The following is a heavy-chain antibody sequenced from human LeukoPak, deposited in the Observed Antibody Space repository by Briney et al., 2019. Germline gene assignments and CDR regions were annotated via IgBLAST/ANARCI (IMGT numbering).Heavy chain of an antibody. D-gene: IGHD5-18*01. CDR1: GFTFSSYS. J-gene: IGHJ4*02. CDR3: ARDQEIQLWLAPFDY. CDR2: ISSSSSTI. Sequence: PGGSLRLSCAASGFTFSSYSMNWVRQAPGKGLEWVSYISSSSSTIYYADSVKGRFTISRDNAKNSLYLQMDSLRAEDTAVYYCARDQEIQLWLAPFDYWGQGTLVTVSS. V-gene: IGHV3-48*04.